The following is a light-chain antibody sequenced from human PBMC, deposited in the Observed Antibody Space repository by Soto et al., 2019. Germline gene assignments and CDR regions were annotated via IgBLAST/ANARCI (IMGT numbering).Light chain of an antibody. J-gene: IGLJ2*01. CDR3: CSYAGSYPVV. CDR2: DVS. Sequence: QSALTQPRSVSGSPGQSVTISCTGTSSDVGGYNYVSWYQQHPGKAPKLMIYDVSKRPSGDPDRFSGSKSGNTASLTISGLQADDEADYYCCSYAGSYPVVVGGGTK. V-gene: IGLV2-11*01. CDR1: SSDVGGYNY.